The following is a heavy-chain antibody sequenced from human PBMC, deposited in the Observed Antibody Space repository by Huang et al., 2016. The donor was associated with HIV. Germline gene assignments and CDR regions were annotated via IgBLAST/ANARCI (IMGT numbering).Heavy chain of an antibody. CDR1: GSSVSNNY. CDR2: IYSVGTT. CDR3: ARQIVYDSYGFDS. J-gene: IGHJ4*02. D-gene: IGHD5-18*01. V-gene: IGHV3-53*01. Sequence: QLVESGGGLIQPGGSLRLSCVGSGSSVSNNYMSWVRQPPGRGLEWVSLIYSVGTTFYADSVKGHFSTSRDNSKNTLYLQMNSLRAEDTAVYYCARQIVYDSYGFDSWGQGTLVTVSS.